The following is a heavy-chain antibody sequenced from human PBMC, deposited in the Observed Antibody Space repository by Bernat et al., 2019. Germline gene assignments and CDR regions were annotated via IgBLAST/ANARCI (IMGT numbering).Heavy chain of an antibody. CDR1: GFTFSNAW. J-gene: IGHJ6*02. CDR2: IKSKTDGGTT. V-gene: IGHV3-15*01. Sequence: EVQLVESGGGLVKPGGSLRLSCAASGFTFSNAWMSWVRQAPGKGLEWVGRIKSKTDGGTTDYAAPVKGRFTISRDDSKNTLYLQMNNLKTEDTAVYYCTTKYYDSLTGSEYYYYGMDDWGQGTTVTVSS. CDR3: TTKYYDSLTGSEYYYYGMDD. D-gene: IGHD3-9*01.